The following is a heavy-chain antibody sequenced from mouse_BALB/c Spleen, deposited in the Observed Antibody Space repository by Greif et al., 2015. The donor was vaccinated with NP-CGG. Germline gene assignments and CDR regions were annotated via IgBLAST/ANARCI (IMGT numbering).Heavy chain of an antibody. CDR1: GFTFSSYG. J-gene: IGHJ4*01. CDR2: INSNGGST. V-gene: IGHV5-6-3*01. CDR3: ARDGGYYYAMDY. Sequence: VQLQQSGGGLVQPGGSLKLSCAASGFTFSSYGMSWVRQTPDKRLELVATINSNGGSTYYPDSVKGRFTISRDNAKNTLYLQMSSLKSEDTAMYYCARDGGYYYAMDYWGQGTSVTVSS.